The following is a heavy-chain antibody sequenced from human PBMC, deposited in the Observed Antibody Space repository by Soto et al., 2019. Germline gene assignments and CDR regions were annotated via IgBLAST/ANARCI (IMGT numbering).Heavy chain of an antibody. V-gene: IGHV4-39*01. Sequence: QLQLQESGPGLVKPSETLSLTCTVSGGSISSSRYYWGWIRQPPGEGLEWIGNIYYSGSTYYNPSLKSRVTISVDTSKNQFSLKLSSVTAADTAVYYCARLETGCLFDYWGQGTLFTVSS. J-gene: IGHJ4*02. CDR1: GGSISSSRYY. CDR3: ARLETGCLFDY. D-gene: IGHD3-9*01. CDR2: IYYSGST.